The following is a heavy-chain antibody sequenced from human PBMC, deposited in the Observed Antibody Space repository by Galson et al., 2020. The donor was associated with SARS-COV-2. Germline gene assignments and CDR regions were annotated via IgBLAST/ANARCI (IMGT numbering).Heavy chain of an antibody. CDR1: GGSISSGGYY. J-gene: IGHJ4*02. Sequence: ASETLSLTCTVSGGSISSGGYYWSWIRQHPGKGLEWIGYIYYSGSTYYNPSLKSRVTISVDTSKNQFSLKLSSVTAADTAVYYCATHGSGSYFDYWGQGTLVTVSS. CDR3: ATHGSGSYFDY. D-gene: IGHD3-10*01. V-gene: IGHV4-31*03. CDR2: IYYSGST.